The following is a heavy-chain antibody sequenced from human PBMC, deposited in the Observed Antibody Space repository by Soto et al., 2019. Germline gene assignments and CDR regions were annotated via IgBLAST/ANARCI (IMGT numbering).Heavy chain of an antibody. D-gene: IGHD5-18*01. CDR3: VRSNTEGYYYYGMDV. V-gene: IGHV1-2*04. Sequence: GASVKVSCKASGYTFTGYYIHWVRQAPGQGLEWMGWINPNTGGTNYAQKFQGWVTMTRDTSVSTAYMELSRLTSGDTAIYYCVRSNTEGYYYYGMDVWGQGTTVTVSS. J-gene: IGHJ6*02. CDR2: INPNTGGT. CDR1: GYTFTGYY.